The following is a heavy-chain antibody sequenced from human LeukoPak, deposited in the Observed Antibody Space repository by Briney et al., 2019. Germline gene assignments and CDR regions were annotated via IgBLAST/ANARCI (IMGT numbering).Heavy chain of an antibody. CDR3: ATDSRGVGSYRSILFDY. CDR1: GYTLTELS. Sequence: ASVKVSCKFSGYTLTELSLHWVRQAPGKGLGWMGGFDTEDGETIYAQKFQGRVTMTEDTYTDTAYMDLSSLRSEDTAVYYCATDSRGVGSYRSILFDYWGQGTVVTVSS. CDR2: FDTEDGET. D-gene: IGHD5-18*01. V-gene: IGHV1-24*01. J-gene: IGHJ4*02.